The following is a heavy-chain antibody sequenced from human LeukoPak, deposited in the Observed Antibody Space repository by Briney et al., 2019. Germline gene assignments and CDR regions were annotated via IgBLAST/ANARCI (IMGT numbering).Heavy chain of an antibody. CDR2: ISWNSGSI. V-gene: IGHV3-9*01. CDR3: ARDLRVGELYLGYYYGMDV. Sequence: GGSLRLSCAASGFTFDDYAMHWVRQAPGKGLEWVSGISWNSGSIGYADSVKGRFTISRDNAKNSLYLQMNSLRAEDTAVYYCARDLRVGELYLGYYYGMDVWGKGTTVTVSS. J-gene: IGHJ6*04. D-gene: IGHD3-10*01. CDR1: GFTFDDYA.